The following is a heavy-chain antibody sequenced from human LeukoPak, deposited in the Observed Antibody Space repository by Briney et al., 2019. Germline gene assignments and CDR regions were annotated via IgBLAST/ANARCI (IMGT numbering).Heavy chain of an antibody. Sequence: PGGSLRLSCAASGFTFTTYTMNWVRQAPGKGLEWVSLISDTGNSTYYADSVKGRFTISRDDSNNALYLQMHSLRAEDTALYYCASGPPFLKYFEYWGQGTLVTVSS. CDR2: ISDTGNST. J-gene: IGHJ4*02. CDR3: ASGPPFLKYFEY. V-gene: IGHV3-23*01. D-gene: IGHD3-3*01. CDR1: GFTFTTYT.